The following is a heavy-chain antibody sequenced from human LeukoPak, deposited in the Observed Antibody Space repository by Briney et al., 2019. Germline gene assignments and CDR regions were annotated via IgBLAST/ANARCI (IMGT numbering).Heavy chain of an antibody. CDR3: ARDPYDGDYYYYYGMDV. D-gene: IGHD5-12*01. V-gene: IGHV1-18*01. CDR2: ISAYNGNT. Sequence: ASVKVSCKASGGTFSSYAISWVRQAPGQGLEWMGWISAYNGNTNYAQKLQGRVTMTTDTSTSTAYMELRSLRSDDTAVYYCARDPYDGDYYYYYGMDVWGQGTTVTVSS. J-gene: IGHJ6*02. CDR1: GGTFSSYA.